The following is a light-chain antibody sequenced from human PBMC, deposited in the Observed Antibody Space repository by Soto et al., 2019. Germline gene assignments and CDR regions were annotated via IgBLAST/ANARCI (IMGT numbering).Light chain of an antibody. J-gene: IGKJ5*01. CDR3: QQHETLIP. CDR1: QSLSSSY. Sequence: GVSLSAVALSLSPGERATLSCRASQSLSSSYVAWYQHKPGQGPRLLIYGAFTRATGIPDRFSGSGSGTDFTLTISRLEHEDFAVYYCQQHETLIPSGQRTRLEIK. CDR2: GAF. V-gene: IGKV3-20*01.